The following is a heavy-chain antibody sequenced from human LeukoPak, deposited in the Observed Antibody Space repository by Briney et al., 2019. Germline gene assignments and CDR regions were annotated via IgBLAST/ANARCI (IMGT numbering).Heavy chain of an antibody. V-gene: IGHV1-69*01. CDR2: IIPIFGTA. J-gene: IGHJ3*02. CDR1: GGTFSTYA. CDR3: AKYYGGNATPAYALDI. D-gene: IGHD4-23*01. Sequence: GSSVKVSCKASGGTFSTYAISWVRQAPGQGLEWMGGIIPIFGTANYAQKFQGRVTITADESTSTAYMELSSLRSEDTAVYYCAKYYGGNATPAYALDIWGQGTMVTVSS.